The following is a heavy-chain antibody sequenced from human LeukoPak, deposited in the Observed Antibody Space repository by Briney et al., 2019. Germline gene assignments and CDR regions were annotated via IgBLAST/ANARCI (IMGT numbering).Heavy chain of an antibody. Sequence: WASVRVSCTASGYTFTSYGISWVRQAPGQGLEWMGRISAYNGNTNYAQKLQGRVTLTTDTSTSTAYMELRSLRSDDTAVYYCARDRPYGSGSYYEYYYYYGMDVWGQGTTVTVSS. CDR1: GYTFTSYG. J-gene: IGHJ6*02. D-gene: IGHD3-10*01. V-gene: IGHV1-18*01. CDR2: ISAYNGNT. CDR3: ARDRPYGSGSYYEYYYYYGMDV.